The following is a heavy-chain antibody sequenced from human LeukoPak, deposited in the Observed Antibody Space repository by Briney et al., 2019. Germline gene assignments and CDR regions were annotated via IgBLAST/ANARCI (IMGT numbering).Heavy chain of an antibody. CDR3: ARAWAGYDYGDYVGNDLFDP. CDR1: AGSISNYY. J-gene: IGHJ5*02. V-gene: IGHV4-59*01. Sequence: SETLSLTCPVSAGSISNYYWSWIRQPPRKGLEWMGYIYYSGSSNSNPALKSRVTRSRDTSKSQFSLMLRSVTAADTAVYYWARAWAGYDYGDYVGNDLFDPWGQGTLVTVSS. D-gene: IGHD4-17*01. CDR2: IYYSGSS.